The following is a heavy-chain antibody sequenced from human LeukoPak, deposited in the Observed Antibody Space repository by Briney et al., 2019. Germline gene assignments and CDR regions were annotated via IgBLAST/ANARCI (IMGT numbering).Heavy chain of an antibody. Sequence: GGSLRLSCAASGFTFSSYTMHWVRQAPGKGLEWVAVISYDGSNKYYADSVKARFTVSRDNSKNTVYLQLNSLRAEDTAVYYCARSWDCGGDCYYYFDYWGQGTLVTVSS. V-gene: IGHV3-30-3*01. CDR3: ARSWDCGGDCYYYFDY. CDR2: ISYDGSNK. D-gene: IGHD2-21*01. CDR1: GFTFSSYT. J-gene: IGHJ4*02.